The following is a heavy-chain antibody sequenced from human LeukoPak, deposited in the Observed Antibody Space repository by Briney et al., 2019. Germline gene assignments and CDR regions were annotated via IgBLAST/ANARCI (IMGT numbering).Heavy chain of an antibody. D-gene: IGHD2-2*01. CDR1: GYSFTTCW. J-gene: IGHJ4*02. Sequence: SGESLKISCKGSGYSFTTCWIGWVRQMPGKGLEWMGSIYPGDSDTRYSPSFQGQVTISADKSISTAYLQWSSLKASDTAMYYCARRYCSSTSCYYFDYWGQGTLVTVSS. CDR3: ARRYCSSTSCYYFDY. CDR2: IYPGDSDT. V-gene: IGHV5-51*01.